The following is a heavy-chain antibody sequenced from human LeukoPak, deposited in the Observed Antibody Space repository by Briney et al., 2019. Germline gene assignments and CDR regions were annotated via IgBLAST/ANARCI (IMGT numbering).Heavy chain of an antibody. D-gene: IGHD3-3*01. Sequence: GGSLRLSCAVSGFTFTDTYMTWIRQAPGKGLESLSYISPSGTDISYADSVKGRFTISRDNAKNSLYLQMNSLRAEDTAVYYCARDFWYGDSFDYWGQGTLVTVSS. J-gene: IGHJ4*02. CDR3: ARDFWYGDSFDY. CDR2: ISPSGTDI. V-gene: IGHV3-11*04. CDR1: GFTFTDTY.